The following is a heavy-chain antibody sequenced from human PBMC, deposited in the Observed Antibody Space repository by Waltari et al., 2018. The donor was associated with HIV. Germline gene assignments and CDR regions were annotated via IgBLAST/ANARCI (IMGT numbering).Heavy chain of an antibody. CDR1: GCPFSNFG. J-gene: IGHJ4*02. D-gene: IGHD3-22*01. CDR3: VKDRGTFTMINEY. V-gene: IGHV3-30*18. CDR2: ISYDGNNK. Sequence: QVQLVEAGGGGVQPGRSLRLSCAAPGCPFSNFGMTWVRQAPGKGLEWVAVISYDGNNKNYADSVKGRFTISRDNSKNTLYLQMNSLRADDTALYYCVKDRGTFTMINEYWGQGTLVTVSS.